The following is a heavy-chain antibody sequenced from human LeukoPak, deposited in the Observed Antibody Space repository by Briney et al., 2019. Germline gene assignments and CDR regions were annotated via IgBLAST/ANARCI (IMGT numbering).Heavy chain of an antibody. V-gene: IGHV3-7*01. CDR3: ARDERWPYAFDI. J-gene: IGHJ3*02. CDR2: IKQDGSEK. CDR1: GFTFSNYW. Sequence: GGSLRLPCAASGFTFSNYWMIWVRQAPGKGLEWVANIKQDGSEKYYVDSVKGRFTISRDNAKNSLYLQMNSLRAEDTAVYYCARDERWPYAFDIWGQGTMVTVSS. D-gene: IGHD1-1*01.